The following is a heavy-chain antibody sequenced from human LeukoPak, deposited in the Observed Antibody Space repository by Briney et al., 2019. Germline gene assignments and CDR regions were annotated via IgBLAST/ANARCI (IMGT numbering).Heavy chain of an antibody. D-gene: IGHD6-19*01. CDR1: GFTFSSYG. CDR2: ISYDGSNK. Sequence: GRSLRLSCAASGFTFSSYGLHWVRQAPGKGLEWVAPISYDGSNKYYADSVKGRFTISRDNAKNSLYLQMNSLRAEDTAVYYCARDRFSAVAGIIRPFDYWGQGSLVTVSS. J-gene: IGHJ4*02. CDR3: ARDRFSAVAGIIRPFDY. V-gene: IGHV3-30*03.